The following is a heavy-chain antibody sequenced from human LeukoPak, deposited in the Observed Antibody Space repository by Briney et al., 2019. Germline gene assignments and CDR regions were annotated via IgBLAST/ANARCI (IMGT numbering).Heavy chain of an antibody. Sequence: SETLSLTCTVSGGSISSSSYYWGWIRQPPGKGLEWIGSIYYSGSTYYNPSLKSRVTISVDTSKNQFSLKLSSVTAADTAVYYCARNPRTGLTGKYFDYWGQGTLVTVSS. CDR3: ARNPRTGLTGKYFDY. CDR2: IYYSGST. J-gene: IGHJ4*02. V-gene: IGHV4-39*07. CDR1: GGSISSSSYY. D-gene: IGHD1-20*01.